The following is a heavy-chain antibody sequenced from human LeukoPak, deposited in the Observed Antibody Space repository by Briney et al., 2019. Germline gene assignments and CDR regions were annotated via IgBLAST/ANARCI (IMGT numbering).Heavy chain of an antibody. CDR3: AKLGGDLDY. V-gene: IGHV3-30*18. Sequence: PGGSLRLSCAASGFTFSSYGMHWVRQAPGKGLEWVAVISYDGSNKYYADSVKGRFTISRDNSKNTLYLQMNSLRAEDTAVYYCAKLGGDLDYWGQGTLVTVSS. J-gene: IGHJ4*02. D-gene: IGHD3-16*01. CDR2: ISYDGSNK. CDR1: GFTFSSYG.